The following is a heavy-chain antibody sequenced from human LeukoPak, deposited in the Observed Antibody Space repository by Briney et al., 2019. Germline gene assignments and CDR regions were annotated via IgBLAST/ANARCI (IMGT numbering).Heavy chain of an antibody. CDR2: IWFDGSHK. Sequence: GGSLRLSCAASGFTFGSYGMPWVRQAPGKGPEWVALIWFDGSHKYYGDSVKGRFTISRDNFKNTLHLQMNSLRDEDTAVYYCASDLRVGHERFEAFNIWGQGTMVIVSS. D-gene: IGHD3-16*01. V-gene: IGHV3-33*01. J-gene: IGHJ3*02. CDR1: GFTFGSYG. CDR3: ASDLRVGHERFEAFNI.